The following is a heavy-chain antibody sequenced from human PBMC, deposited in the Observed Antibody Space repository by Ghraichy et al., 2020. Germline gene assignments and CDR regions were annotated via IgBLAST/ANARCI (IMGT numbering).Heavy chain of an antibody. V-gene: IGHV4-39*02. CDR3: ARLRCSSTSCLIKTRDYHYVMDV. CDR2: IYYSGST. J-gene: IGHJ6*02. CDR1: GGSISSSSYY. D-gene: IGHD2-2*01. Sequence: SESLSLTCTVSGGSISSSSYYWGWIRQPPGKGLEWIGSIYYSGSTYYNPSLKSRVTISVDTSKNHFSLKLSSVTAAETAVYYCARLRCSSTSCLIKTRDYHYVMDVWGQGTTVTVSS.